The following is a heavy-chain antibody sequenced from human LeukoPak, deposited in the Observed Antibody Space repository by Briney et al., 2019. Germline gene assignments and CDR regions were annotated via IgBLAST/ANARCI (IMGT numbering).Heavy chain of an antibody. CDR1: GFTFKTEP. CDR3: VRDQNWALDS. CDR2: IRDSGSEM. J-gene: IGHJ4*02. Sequence: GGSLRLSRATSGFTFKTEPMNWVRQAPGKGLEWLSNIRDSGSEMYYAESVRGRFTISRDNAKNSLFLQMNSLRVEDTAVYYCVRDQNWALDSWGPGTQVTVSS. D-gene: IGHD7-27*01. V-gene: IGHV3-48*01.